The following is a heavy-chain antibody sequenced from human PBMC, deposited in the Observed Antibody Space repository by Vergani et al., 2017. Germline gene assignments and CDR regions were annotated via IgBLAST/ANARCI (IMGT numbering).Heavy chain of an antibody. J-gene: IGHJ5*02. Sequence: EVQLEESGGGLVLPGRSLRLSCVASGFTSAGYAMHWVRQAPGKGLEWVSGISWNSNSIGYADSVKGRFTISRDNAKNSLYLQMNSLRGEDTALYYCAKDLGTSSGGGWFDPWGQGTLVTVYS. CDR1: GFTSAGYA. CDR2: ISWNSNSI. D-gene: IGHD6-6*01. CDR3: AKDLGTSSGGGWFDP. V-gene: IGHV3-9*02.